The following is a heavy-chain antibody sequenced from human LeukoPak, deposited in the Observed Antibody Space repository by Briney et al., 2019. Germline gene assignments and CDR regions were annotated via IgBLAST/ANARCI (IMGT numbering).Heavy chain of an antibody. CDR2: IIPIFGTA. Sequence: SVKVSCKASGGTFSSYAISWVRQAPGQGLEWMGGIIPIFGTANYAQKFQGRVTITADESTSTAYMELSSLRSEDTAVYYCATGIAVAGRVWYFDYWGQGTLVTVSS. V-gene: IGHV1-69*13. D-gene: IGHD6-19*01. J-gene: IGHJ4*02. CDR3: ATGIAVAGRVWYFDY. CDR1: GGTFSSYA.